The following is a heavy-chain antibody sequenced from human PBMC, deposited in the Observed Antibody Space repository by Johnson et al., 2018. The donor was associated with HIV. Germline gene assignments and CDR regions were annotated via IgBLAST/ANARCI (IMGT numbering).Heavy chain of an antibody. CDR1: GFTFSSYA. D-gene: IGHD2-21*01. CDR3: AKDSGDPANAFDI. CDR2: ISYDGNNK. Sequence: VQLVESGGGVVQPGRSLRLSCAASGFTFSSYAMHWVRQAPGKGLEWVAVISYDGNNKYYADSVKGRFTISRDNSKNTLYLQMNSLRAEDTAVYYCAKDSGDPANAFDIWGQGTMVTVSS. V-gene: IGHV3-30-3*01. J-gene: IGHJ3*02.